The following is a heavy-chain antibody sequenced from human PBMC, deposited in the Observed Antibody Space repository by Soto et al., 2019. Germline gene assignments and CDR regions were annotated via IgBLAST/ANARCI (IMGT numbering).Heavy chain of an antibody. CDR1: GGSISSGGYY. Sequence: SETLSLTCTVSGGSISSGGYYWSWIRQHPGKGLEWIGYIYYSGSTYYNPSLKSRVTISVDTSKNQFSLKLSSVTAADTAVYYCAASCVACGGFNYYGMDVWGQGTSVTVSS. V-gene: IGHV4-31*03. CDR2: IYYSGST. D-gene: IGHD5-12*01. J-gene: IGHJ6*02. CDR3: AASCVACGGFNYYGMDV.